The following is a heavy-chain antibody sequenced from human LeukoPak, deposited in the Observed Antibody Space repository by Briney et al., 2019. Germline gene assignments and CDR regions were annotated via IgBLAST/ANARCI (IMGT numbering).Heavy chain of an antibody. CDR1: GFTFSDYA. J-gene: IGHJ3*01. CDR3: AKDLAVGTSPRVYAFDV. V-gene: IGHV3-9*01. CDR2: SSWNSGTI. D-gene: IGHD1/OR15-1a*01. Sequence: GGSLRLSCAASGFTFSDYAMHWVRHVPGKGLEWVGGSSWNSGTIAYGESVKGRATISRDNARNSLYLEVNSLRVEDTALYYCAKDLAVGTSPRVYAFDVWGQGSLVTVSS.